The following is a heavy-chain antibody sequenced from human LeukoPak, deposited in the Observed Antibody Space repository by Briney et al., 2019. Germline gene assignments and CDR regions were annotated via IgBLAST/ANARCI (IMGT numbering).Heavy chain of an antibody. V-gene: IGHV4-39*01. CDR1: GGSISSSGYY. CDR3: ARHEYSGSYYGLSWFDP. D-gene: IGHD1-26*01. CDR2: IYYSGST. J-gene: IGHJ5*02. Sequence: SETLSPTCTVSGGSISSSGYYWGWIRQPPGKGLEWIASIYYSGSTYYNPSLKSRVTISVDTSKNQLSLKLSSLTAADTAVYYCARHEYSGSYYGLSWFDPWGQGTLVTVSS.